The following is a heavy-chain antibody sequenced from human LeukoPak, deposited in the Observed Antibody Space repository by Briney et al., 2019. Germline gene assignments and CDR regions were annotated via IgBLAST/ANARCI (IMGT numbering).Heavy chain of an antibody. CDR1: GITFSRYW. CDR2: IKQDGGEK. V-gene: IGHV3-7*03. J-gene: IGHJ4*02. CDR3: ARDGRPLDY. Sequence: GGSLRLSCVDSGITFSRYWMSWVRQAPGKGLEWVVNIKQDGGEKYHVDSVKGRFTISRDNAKNSLYLQMNSLRVEDTAVYYCARDGRPLDYWGQGTLVTVSS.